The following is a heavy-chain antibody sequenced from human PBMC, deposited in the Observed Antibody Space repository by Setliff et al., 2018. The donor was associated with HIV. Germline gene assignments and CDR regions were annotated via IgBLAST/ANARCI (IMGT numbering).Heavy chain of an antibody. CDR1: RFTFSNYS. J-gene: IGHJ3*02. CDR2: ISSSGSNI. V-gene: IGHV3-11*01. Sequence: PGGSLRLSCAASRFTFSNYSRSWIRQAPGKGLEWVSYISSSGSNIHYADSVKGRFTISRDNAKNSLYLQMNSLRAEDTAMYYCAREGYYYGRTEAFDIWGQGTMVTVSS. CDR3: AREGYYYGRTEAFDI. D-gene: IGHD3-10*01.